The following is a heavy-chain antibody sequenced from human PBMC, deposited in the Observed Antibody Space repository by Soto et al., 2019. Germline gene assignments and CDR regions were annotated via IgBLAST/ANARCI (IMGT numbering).Heavy chain of an antibody. J-gene: IGHJ4*02. CDR1: GCSFISYG. D-gene: IGHD6-13*01. CDR3: AKSEGYLTSWDVND. CDR2: ISYNGGNR. V-gene: IGHV3-30*18. Sequence: SLRLSCETSGCSFISYGVHWVRQAPGKGLEWVAVISYNGGNRYYADSVKGRFTISRDNSKNTLYLQMNSLRPEDTAAYYCAKSEGYLTSWDVNDWGQRTLLTVAS.